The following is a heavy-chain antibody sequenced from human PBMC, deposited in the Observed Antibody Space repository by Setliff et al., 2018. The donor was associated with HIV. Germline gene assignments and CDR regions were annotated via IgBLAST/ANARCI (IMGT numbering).Heavy chain of an antibody. CDR1: GFTFSSYW. D-gene: IGHD6-19*01. CDR3: ARGGLQYTSGWYYFDS. V-gene: IGHV3-9*01. J-gene: IGHJ4*02. Sequence: PGGSLRLSCAASGFTFSSYWMHWVRQAPGKGLEWVSSITWNSATIGYADSVMGRFTISRDNAKNSLFLQMDSLRGDDTAFYYCARGGLQYTSGWYYFDSWGQGTLVTVSS. CDR2: ITWNSATI.